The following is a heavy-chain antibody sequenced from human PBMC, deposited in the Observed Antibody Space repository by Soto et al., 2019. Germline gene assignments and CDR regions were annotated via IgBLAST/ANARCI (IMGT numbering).Heavy chain of an antibody. CDR3: AKGNKVTTANLGFDP. V-gene: IGHV3-23*01. CDR2: ISGSGGST. J-gene: IGHJ5*02. D-gene: IGHD4-17*01. Sequence: GGSLRLSCAASGFTFSSYVMNWVRQAPGKGLEWVSTISGSGGSTYYADSVEGRFTFSRDNSKNTLHLLMNSLRAEDTAVYYCAKGNKVTTANLGFDPWGQGTLVTIS. CDR1: GFTFSSYV.